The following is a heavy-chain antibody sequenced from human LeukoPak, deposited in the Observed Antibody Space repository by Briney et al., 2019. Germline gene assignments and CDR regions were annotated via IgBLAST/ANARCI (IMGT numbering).Heavy chain of an antibody. V-gene: IGHV3-30*18. CDR1: GFTFSSYG. D-gene: IGHD6-19*01. CDR3: AKIAKVKQWLEPFDY. Sequence: PGRSLRLSCAASGFTFSSYGMHWVRQAPGKGLEWVAVISYDGSNKYYADSVKGRFTISRDNSKNTLYPQMNSLRAEDTAVYYCAKIAKVKQWLEPFDYWGQGTLVTVSS. J-gene: IGHJ4*02. CDR2: ISYDGSNK.